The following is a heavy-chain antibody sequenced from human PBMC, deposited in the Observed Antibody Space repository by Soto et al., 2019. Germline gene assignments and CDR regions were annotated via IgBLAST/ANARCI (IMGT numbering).Heavy chain of an antibody. Sequence: TLSLTCTVSGGSISSGGYYWSWIRQHPGKGLEWIGYIYYSGSTYYNPSLKSRVTISVDTSKNQFSLKLSSVTAADTAVYYCARGLYVVAAHRPNWFDPCGQGSLVIVSS. D-gene: IGHD2-15*01. J-gene: IGHJ5*02. V-gene: IGHV4-31*03. CDR3: ARGLYVVAAHRPNWFDP. CDR2: IYYSGST. CDR1: GGSISSGGYY.